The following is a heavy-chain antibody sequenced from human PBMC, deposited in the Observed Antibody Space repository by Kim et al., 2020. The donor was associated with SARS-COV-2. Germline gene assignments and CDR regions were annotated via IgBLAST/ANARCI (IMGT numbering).Heavy chain of an antibody. Sequence: GGSLRLSCAASGFTFSSYSMNWVRQAPGKGLEWVSYISSSSSTIYYADSVKGRFTISRDNAKNSLYLQMNSLRDEDTAVYYCARDGNGYYDSSGYYWYFDLWGRGTLVTVSS. CDR2: ISSSSSTI. J-gene: IGHJ2*01. V-gene: IGHV3-48*02. CDR1: GFTFSSYS. D-gene: IGHD3-22*01. CDR3: ARDGNGYYDSSGYYWYFDL.